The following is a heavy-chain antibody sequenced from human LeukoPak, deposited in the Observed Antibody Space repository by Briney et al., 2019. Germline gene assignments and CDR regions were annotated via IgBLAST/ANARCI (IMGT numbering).Heavy chain of an antibody. Sequence: PSETLSLTCTVSGGSISSYYWSWIRQPAGKGLEWIGYVHYSGSTRFNPSLKSRVTISVDTSNNQFSLKLSSVTAADTAVYYCACSMSSDWNYYNAMDVWGQGTTVTVSS. J-gene: IGHJ6*02. V-gene: IGHV4-59*12. CDR2: VHYSGST. D-gene: IGHD6-19*01. CDR1: GGSISSYY. CDR3: ACSMSSDWNYYNAMDV.